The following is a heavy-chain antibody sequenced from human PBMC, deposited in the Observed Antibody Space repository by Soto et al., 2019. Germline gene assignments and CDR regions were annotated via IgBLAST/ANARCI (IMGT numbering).Heavy chain of an antibody. CDR2: ISSSSSTI. V-gene: IGHV3-48*02. CDR1: GFTFSSYS. J-gene: IGHJ6*02. Sequence: GGSLRLSCAASGFTFSSYSMNWVRQAPGKGLEWVSYISSSSSTIYYADSVKGRFTISRDNAKNSLYLQMNSLRDEDTAVYYCARDSPYGSGSYIDYYYGMDVWGQGTTVIVSS. D-gene: IGHD3-10*01. CDR3: ARDSPYGSGSYIDYYYGMDV.